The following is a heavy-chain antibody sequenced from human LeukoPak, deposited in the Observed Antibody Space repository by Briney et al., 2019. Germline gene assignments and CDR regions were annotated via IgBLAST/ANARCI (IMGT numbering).Heavy chain of an antibody. V-gene: IGHV3-7*04. CDR3: ARAEEVGIPLWFVNYYYMDV. D-gene: IGHD5-18*01. CDR1: GFTFSSYS. Sequence: PGGSLRLSCAASGFTFSSYSMNWVRQAPGKGLEWVANIKQDGSEKYYVDSVKGRFTISRDNAKNSLYLQMNSLRAEDTAVYYCARAEEVGIPLWFVNYYYMDVWGKGTTVTVSS. J-gene: IGHJ6*03. CDR2: IKQDGSEK.